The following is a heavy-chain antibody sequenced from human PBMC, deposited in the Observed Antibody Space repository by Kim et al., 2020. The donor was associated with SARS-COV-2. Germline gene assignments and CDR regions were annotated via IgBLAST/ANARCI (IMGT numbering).Heavy chain of an antibody. V-gene: IGHV4-39*01. J-gene: IGHJ6*02. D-gene: IGHD1-26*01. Sequence: KSRVTISVDTSKNQFSLKLSSVTAADTAVYYCASPRQGGATNYYYYGMDVWGQGTTVTVSS. CDR3: ASPRQGGATNYYYYGMDV.